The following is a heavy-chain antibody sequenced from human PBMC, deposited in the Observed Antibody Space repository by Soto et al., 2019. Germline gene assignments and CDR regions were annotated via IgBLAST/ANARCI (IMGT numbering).Heavy chain of an antibody. J-gene: IGHJ4*02. CDR2: ISYDGSNK. CDR3: ARGEWDWNYLFDY. V-gene: IGHV3-30-3*01. CDR1: GFTFSSYA. Sequence: GGSLRLSCAASGFTFSSYAMHWVRQAPGKGLEWVAVISYDGSNKYYADSVKGRFTISRDNSKNTLYLQMNSLRAEDTAVYYCARGEWDWNYLFDYWGQGTLVTVSS. D-gene: IGHD1-7*01.